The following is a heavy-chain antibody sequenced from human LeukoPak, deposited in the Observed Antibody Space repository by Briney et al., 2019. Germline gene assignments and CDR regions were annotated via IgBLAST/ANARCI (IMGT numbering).Heavy chain of an antibody. Sequence: ASVKVSCKASGYTFTGYSMHWVRQAPGQGLEWMGWINPNSGDTHYAQKFQGRVTMTRDTSISTAYMELSKLTSDDTALYYCAAAPITGETHYYYCYYMDVWGKGTAVTVSS. J-gene: IGHJ6*03. D-gene: IGHD7-27*01. CDR1: GYTFTGYS. CDR2: INPNSGDT. CDR3: AAAPITGETHYYYCYYMDV. V-gene: IGHV1-2*02.